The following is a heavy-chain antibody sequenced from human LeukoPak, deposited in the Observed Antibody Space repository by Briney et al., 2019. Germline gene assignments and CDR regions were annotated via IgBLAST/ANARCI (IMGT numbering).Heavy chain of an antibody. J-gene: IGHJ5*02. V-gene: IGHV3-21*01. CDR2: ISSSSSYI. Sequence: PGGSLRLSCAASGFTFSSYSMNWVRQAPGKGLEWVSSISSSSSYIYYADSVKGRFTISRDNAKNSLYLQMNSLRAEDTAVYYCAREKYQDGWFDPWGQGTLVTVSS. D-gene: IGHD2-2*01. CDR1: GFTFSSYS. CDR3: AREKYQDGWFDP.